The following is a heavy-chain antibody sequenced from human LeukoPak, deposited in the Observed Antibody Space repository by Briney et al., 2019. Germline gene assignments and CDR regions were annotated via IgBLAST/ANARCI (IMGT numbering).Heavy chain of an antibody. CDR1: GDSVSSNSAA. CDR3: CHSLSGRTGAFDI. J-gene: IGHJ3*02. Sequence: SQTLSLTCAISGDSVSSNSAAWNWISQSPSRGLEWLGRTYYRSKWYNDYAVSVKSRITINPDTSKNQFSLQLDSVTPEDTAVYYCCHSLSGRTGAFDIWGRGTVVTLSS. D-gene: IGHD2-21*01. CDR2: TYYRSKWYN. V-gene: IGHV6-1*01.